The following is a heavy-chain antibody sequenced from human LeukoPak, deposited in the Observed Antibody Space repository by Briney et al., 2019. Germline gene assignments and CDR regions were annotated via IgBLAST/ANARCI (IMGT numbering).Heavy chain of an antibody. CDR1: GYTFTDYG. J-gene: IGHJ4*02. V-gene: IGHV7-4-1*02. D-gene: IGHD3-10*01. CDR2: INTYTGNA. Sequence: GASVKVSCKASGYTFTDYGINWVRQAPGQGLEWMGWINTYTGNATYAQAFTGRFVFPFDSSVSTAYLQISRLKTEDTAVYYCATEGRDYWGQGALVTVSS. CDR3: ATEGRDY.